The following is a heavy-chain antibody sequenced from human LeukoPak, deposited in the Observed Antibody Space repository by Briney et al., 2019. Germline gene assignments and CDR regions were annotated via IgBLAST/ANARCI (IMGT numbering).Heavy chain of an antibody. V-gene: IGHV1-69*05. J-gene: IGHJ4*02. D-gene: IGHD6-6*01. CDR3: ASGLSSSQYFDY. CDR1: GGTFSSYA. CDR2: IIPIFGTA. Sequence: VASVKVSCKASGGTFSSYAISWVRQAPGQGLEWVGGIIPIFGTANYAQKFKGRVTITTDESTSTVYMELSSLRSEDTAVYYCASGLSSSQYFDYWGQGTLVTVSS.